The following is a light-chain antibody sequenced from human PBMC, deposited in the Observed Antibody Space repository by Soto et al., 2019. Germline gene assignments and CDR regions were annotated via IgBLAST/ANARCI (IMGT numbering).Light chain of an antibody. CDR2: EAS. CDR3: QQYNSYSWT. V-gene: IGKV1-5*03. J-gene: IGKJ1*01. Sequence: DIQMTQSPSTLSGSVGDRVTITCRASQDINRWLAWYQQKPGKAPKLLIYEASSLESGVPSRFGGSGSGTEFTLTISSLQPDDFAIYYCQQYNSYSWTFGQGTKVDIK. CDR1: QDINRW.